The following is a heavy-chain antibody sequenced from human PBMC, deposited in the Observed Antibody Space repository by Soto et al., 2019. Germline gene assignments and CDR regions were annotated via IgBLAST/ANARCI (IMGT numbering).Heavy chain of an antibody. J-gene: IGHJ4*02. Sequence: HPGGSLRLSCAASGFTFSSYSMNWVRQAPGKGLEWVSYISSSSSTIYYADSVKGRFTISRDNAKNSLYLQMNSLRDEDTAVYYCARVSLGGPTAAAGNVDYWGQGTLVTVPQ. CDR1: GFTFSSYS. D-gene: IGHD6-13*01. CDR2: ISSSSSTI. V-gene: IGHV3-48*02. CDR3: ARVSLGGPTAAAGNVDY.